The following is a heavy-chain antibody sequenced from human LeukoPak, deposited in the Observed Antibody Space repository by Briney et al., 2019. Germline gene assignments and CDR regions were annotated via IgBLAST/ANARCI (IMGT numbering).Heavy chain of an antibody. CDR2: ISSSGSTI. J-gene: IGHJ6*02. Sequence: GGSLLLSCAASGFTFSDYYMSWIRPAPGKGLEWVSYISSSGSTIYYAGSVKGRFTISRDNAKNSLYLQMNSLRAEDTAVYYCARDKYCSSTSCYILGLDVWGQGTTVTVSS. CDR3: ARDKYCSSTSCYILGLDV. CDR1: GFTFSDYY. V-gene: IGHV3-11*01. D-gene: IGHD2-2*02.